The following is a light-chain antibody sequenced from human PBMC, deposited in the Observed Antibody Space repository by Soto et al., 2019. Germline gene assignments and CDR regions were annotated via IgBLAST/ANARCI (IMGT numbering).Light chain of an antibody. V-gene: IGLV1-40*01. J-gene: IGLJ2*01. CDR1: SSNIGAGFD. CDR3: CSYAGTYTFVL. CDR2: AST. Sequence: QSVLTQPPSVSGAPGQRVTISCSGNSSNIGAGFDVHWYQQLPGAAPKLLIYASTNRPSGVPDRFSGSKSDTSASLAITGLQIDDEADYYCCSYAGTYTFVLFGGGTKLTVL.